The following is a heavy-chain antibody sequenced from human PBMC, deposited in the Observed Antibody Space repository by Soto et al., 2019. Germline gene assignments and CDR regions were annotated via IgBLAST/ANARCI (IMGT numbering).Heavy chain of an antibody. Sequence: QVQLQESGPGLVKPSETLSLTCTVSGGSINNYYWSWIRQPPGKGLEWIGYIYDSGSTNYNPSLTSRVTMSVDTSKNQCSLTSSSVTAADTAVYYSAREHGFSYGLNYFDPWGQGTLVTVSS. J-gene: IGHJ5*02. CDR3: AREHGFSYGLNYFDP. V-gene: IGHV4-59*01. CDR2: IYDSGST. D-gene: IGHD5-18*01. CDR1: GGSINNYY.